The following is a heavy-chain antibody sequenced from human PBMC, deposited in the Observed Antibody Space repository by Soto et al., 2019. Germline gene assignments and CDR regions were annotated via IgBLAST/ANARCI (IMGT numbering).Heavy chain of an antibody. Sequence: AGGSLRLSCAVSGFTFGSYWMNWVRLIPGKGLEWVAYIKPDGSATYYVDSVKGRFTISRDNAKNSLYLQMNSLRVEDTSVYYCARAGYCGPGCYYYFDYWGQGTPVTVSS. V-gene: IGHV3-7*01. J-gene: IGHJ4*02. D-gene: IGHD2-21*02. CDR1: GFTFGSYW. CDR2: IKPDGSAT. CDR3: ARAGYCGPGCYYYFDY.